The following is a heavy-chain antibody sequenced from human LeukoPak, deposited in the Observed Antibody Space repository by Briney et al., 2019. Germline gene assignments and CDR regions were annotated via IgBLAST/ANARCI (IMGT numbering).Heavy chain of an antibody. CDR3: ARETPYGSGSYPFDY. J-gene: IGHJ4*02. CDR1: GGSISSYY. Sequence: PSETLSLTCTVPGGSISSYYWNWIRQPPGKGLEWIGYIYNSGSTNNNPSLKSRVTISVDTSKKQFSLKLSSVTAADTAVYYCARETPYGSGSYPFDYWGQGILVTVSS. D-gene: IGHD3-10*01. V-gene: IGHV4-59*01. CDR2: IYNSGST.